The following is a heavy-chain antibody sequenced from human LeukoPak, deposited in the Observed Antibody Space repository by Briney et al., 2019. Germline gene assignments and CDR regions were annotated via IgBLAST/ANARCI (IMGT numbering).Heavy chain of an antibody. D-gene: IGHD4-17*01. J-gene: IGHJ5*02. V-gene: IGHV1-2*02. CDR2: INPNSGGT. CDR1: GYTFTGYY. CDR3: ARVAYGDVLFPTIGFDP. Sequence: GASVKVSCKASGYTFTGYYMHWVRQAPGQGLEWMGWINPNSGGTNYAQKFQGRVTMIRDTSPSTVYMELSSLRSEDTAVYYCARVAYGDVLFPTIGFDPRGQGTPVTASS.